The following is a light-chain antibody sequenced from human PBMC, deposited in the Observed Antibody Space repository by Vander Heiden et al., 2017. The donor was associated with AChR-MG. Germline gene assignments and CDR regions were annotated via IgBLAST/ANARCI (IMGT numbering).Light chain of an antibody. V-gene: IGKV1-33*01. CDR2: DAT. J-gene: IGKJ2*01. CDR3: QEYDDLNT. CDR1: HDIRAY. Sequence: DIQMTQSPSSLSASIGDRVTITCQASHDIRAYLNWYQQKPEEATKLLIYDATFLEKGVPSRFSGSGSGTDFTLTITNLQPEDIATYYCQEYDDLNTFGQGTKLDLK.